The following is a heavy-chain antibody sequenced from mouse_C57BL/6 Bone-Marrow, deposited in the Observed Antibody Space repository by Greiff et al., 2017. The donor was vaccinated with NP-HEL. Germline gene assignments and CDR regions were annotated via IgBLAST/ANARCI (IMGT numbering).Heavy chain of an antibody. V-gene: IGHV5-15*01. CDR2: ISNLAYSI. CDR3: ARHDDYDPLYAMDY. J-gene: IGHJ4*01. D-gene: IGHD2-4*01. Sequence: EVMLVESGGGLVQPGGSLKLSCAASGFTFSDYGMAWVRQAPRKGPEWVAFISNLAYSIYYADTVTGRFTISRDNAKNTLYLEMSSLRSEDTAMYYCARHDDYDPLYAMDYWGQGTSVTVSS. CDR1: GFTFSDYG.